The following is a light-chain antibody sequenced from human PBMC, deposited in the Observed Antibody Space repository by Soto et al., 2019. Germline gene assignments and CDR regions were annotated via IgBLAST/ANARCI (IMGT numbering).Light chain of an antibody. CDR2: AAS. Sequence: DIQMTQSPSSLSASVGDRVTITCRASQSIGNYLNWFQQKPGKAPKVLINAASSLQSGVPSRFSGSGSGTDFTLTISSLQPEDFATYYCQQSYNSPPTFGQGTKVDI. J-gene: IGKJ1*01. CDR1: QSIGNY. V-gene: IGKV1-39*01. CDR3: QQSYNSPPT.